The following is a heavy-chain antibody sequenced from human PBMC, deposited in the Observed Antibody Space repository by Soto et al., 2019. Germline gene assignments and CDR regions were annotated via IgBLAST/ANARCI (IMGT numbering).Heavy chain of an antibody. CDR1: GGTFSSYA. D-gene: IGHD3-22*01. CDR3: ATGGDYSYSSGYYYG. J-gene: IGHJ4*02. CDR2: IIPIFGTA. V-gene: IGHV1-69*01. Sequence: QVQLVQSGAEVKQPGSSVKVSCKASGGTFSSYAISWVRQAPGQGLEWMGGIIPIFGTANYAQKFQGRVTITADESTSTAYMELTRLRPEDTAVYYSATGGDYSYSSGYYYGWGQGTLVTVSS.